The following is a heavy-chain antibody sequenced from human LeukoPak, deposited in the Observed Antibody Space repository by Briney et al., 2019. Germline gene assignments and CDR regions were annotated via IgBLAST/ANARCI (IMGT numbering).Heavy chain of an antibody. CDR2: ISYDGGNK. J-gene: IGHJ4*02. CDR3: ARGYCSGGSCHEYYFDY. V-gene: IGHV3-30*03. Sequence: GGSLRLSCAASGFTFRSYGMHWVRQVPGKGLEWVALISYDGGNKYYADSVKGRFTISRDNSKNTLYLQMNSLRAEDTAVYYCARGYCSGGSCHEYYFDYWGQGTLVTVSS. D-gene: IGHD2-15*01. CDR1: GFTFRSYG.